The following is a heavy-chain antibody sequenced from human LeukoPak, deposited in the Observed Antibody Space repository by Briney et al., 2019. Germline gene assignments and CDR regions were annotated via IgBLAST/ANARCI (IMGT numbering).Heavy chain of an antibody. CDR3: ARESHVTREDY. J-gene: IGHJ4*02. CDR1: GYTFTSYG. V-gene: IGHV1-18*01. D-gene: IGHD3-10*01. Sequence: ASVKVSCKASGYTFTSYGISWVRQAPGQGLEWMGWISANDGNTDYPQKLQGRVTMTTDTSTSTAYMELRSLRSDATAVYYCARESHVTREDYCGQGTLVTVSS. CDR2: ISANDGNT.